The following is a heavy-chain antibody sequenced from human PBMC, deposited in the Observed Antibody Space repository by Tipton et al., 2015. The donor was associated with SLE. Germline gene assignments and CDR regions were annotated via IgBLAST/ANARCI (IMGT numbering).Heavy chain of an antibody. Sequence: SLRLSCAASGFTFSDHYMDWVRQAPGKGLEWVGRIRNRASGHTTEYAASVKGRFAIPRDDSENSLYLQMNSLKIEDTAVYFCAKALGSGWSSDFSDYWGQGTLVTVSS. CDR1: GFTFSDHY. V-gene: IGHV3-72*01. CDR2: IRNRASGHTT. CDR3: AKALGSGWSSDFSDY. D-gene: IGHD6-19*01. J-gene: IGHJ4*02.